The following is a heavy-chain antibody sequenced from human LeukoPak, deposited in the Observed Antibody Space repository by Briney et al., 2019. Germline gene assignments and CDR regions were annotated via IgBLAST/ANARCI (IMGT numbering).Heavy chain of an antibody. D-gene: IGHD2-15*01. V-gene: IGHV4-59*08. CDR1: DGSISNFY. CDR3: ARRNQVASWYFDL. CDR2: VYYSGVT. Sequence: SETLSLTCTVPDGSISNFYWSWIRQPPGKGPEWIGNVYYSGVTNYNPSLKSRVTISIDTSKNQFSLNLSSVTAADTAMYYCARRNQVASWYFDLWGRGTLVTVSS. J-gene: IGHJ2*01.